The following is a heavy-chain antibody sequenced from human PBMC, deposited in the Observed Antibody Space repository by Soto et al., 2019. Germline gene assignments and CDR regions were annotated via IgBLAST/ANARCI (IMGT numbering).Heavy chain of an antibody. CDR3: VRGGKTAGAFDI. CDR1: GFTFSNYG. J-gene: IGHJ3*02. CDR2: IWNDGDKK. Sequence: QVQLVESGGGVVQPGRSLRLSCAASGFTFSNYGMHWVRQAPGKGLEWVAVIWNDGDKKFYEDSVNGRFTISRDNSENTLFLRMNSLTADDSAVYYCVRGGKTAGAFDIWGQGTMVTVSS. D-gene: IGHD3-16*01. V-gene: IGHV3-33*01.